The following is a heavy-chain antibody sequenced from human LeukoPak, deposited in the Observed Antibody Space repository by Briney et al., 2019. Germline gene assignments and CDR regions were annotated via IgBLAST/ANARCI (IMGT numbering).Heavy chain of an antibody. CDR2: IYTDGSS. J-gene: IGHJ6*02. Sequence: GGSLRLSCAASGFTVSSNYMSWVRQAPGKGLEWVSAIYTDGSSYYADSVKGRFTISRDNSRNTLDLQTNSLRAEDTAVYHCARGGLIRGVIPGYYYYGLDVWGQGTTVTVSS. CDR1: GFTVSSNY. V-gene: IGHV3-66*01. D-gene: IGHD3-10*01. CDR3: ARGGLIRGVIPGYYYYGLDV.